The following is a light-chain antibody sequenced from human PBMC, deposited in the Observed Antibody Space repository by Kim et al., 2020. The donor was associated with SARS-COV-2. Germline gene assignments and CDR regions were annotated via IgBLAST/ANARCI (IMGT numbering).Light chain of an antibody. Sequence: QSVLTQPPSVSGAPGQRVTISCTGSSSNMGAGYDVQWYQQFPGTAPKLLMYGNNNRPSGVPDRFSGSKSGTSASLAITGLQAEDEADYYCQSYDSSLSVVFGGGTQLTVL. CDR3: QSYDSSLSVV. J-gene: IGLJ2*01. CDR1: SSNMGAGYD. V-gene: IGLV1-40*01. CDR2: GNN.